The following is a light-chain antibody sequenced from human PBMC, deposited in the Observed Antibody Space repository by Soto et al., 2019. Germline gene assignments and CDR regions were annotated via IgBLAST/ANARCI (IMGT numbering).Light chain of an antibody. Sequence: EIVLTQSPATLSLSPGERATLSCRASQSVSSYFAWYQQTPGQAPRLLIYDASNRATGIPARFSGSGSGTDFTLTISSLEPEDFAVYYCQQRRNWLTFGGGTKVEIK. CDR3: QQRRNWLT. CDR1: QSVSSY. V-gene: IGKV3-11*01. CDR2: DAS. J-gene: IGKJ4*01.